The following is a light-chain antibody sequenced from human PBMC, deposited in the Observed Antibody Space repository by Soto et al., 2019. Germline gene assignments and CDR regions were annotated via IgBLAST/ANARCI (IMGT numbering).Light chain of an antibody. J-gene: IGKJ4*01. CDR3: QHSNDWPLA. V-gene: IGKV3-15*01. CDR1: QSVNSN. Sequence: EIVMTQSPAPLSVSPGERATLSCRASQSVNSNLAWYQQKPGQAPRLLIYGASTRATGIPARFSGSASGTEFTLTISSLQSEDFAVYYCQHSNDWPLAFGGGTKVEIK. CDR2: GAS.